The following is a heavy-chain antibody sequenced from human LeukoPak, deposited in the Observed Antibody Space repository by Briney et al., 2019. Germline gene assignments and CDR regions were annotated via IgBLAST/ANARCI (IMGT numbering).Heavy chain of an antibody. J-gene: IGHJ4*02. CDR3: AKDGENIVATTPDY. CDR1: GFTFGNYS. CDR2: ISSGSTYI. Sequence: GGSLRLSCAASGFTFGNYSINWVRQAPGKGLEWVSSISSGSTYIFYADSVKGRFTISRDNSKDTLYLQMNSLRAEDTAVYYCAKDGENIVATTPDYWGQGTLVTVSS. D-gene: IGHD5-12*01. V-gene: IGHV3-21*01.